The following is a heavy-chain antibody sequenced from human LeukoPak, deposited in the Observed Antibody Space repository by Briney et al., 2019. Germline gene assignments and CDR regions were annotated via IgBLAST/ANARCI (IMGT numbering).Heavy chain of an antibody. Sequence: ASETLSLTCTVSGGSISSSSYSWGWIRQPPGKGLEWIGSIYYSGSTYYNPSLKSRVTISVDTSKNQFSLKLSSVTAADTAVYYCARHGFNYYYGMDVWGQGTTVTVSS. CDR2: IYYSGST. V-gene: IGHV4-39*01. J-gene: IGHJ6*02. CDR1: GGSISSSSYS. CDR3: ARHGFNYYYGMDV. D-gene: IGHD3-10*01.